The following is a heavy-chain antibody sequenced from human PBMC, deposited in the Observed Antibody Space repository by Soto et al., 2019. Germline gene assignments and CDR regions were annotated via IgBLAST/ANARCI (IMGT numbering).Heavy chain of an antibody. CDR2: IIPILGIA. CDR3: ARDPEDNYYDSSGYYYWFAP. J-gene: IGHJ5*02. D-gene: IGHD3-22*01. V-gene: IGHV1-69*04. CDR1: GGTFSSYA. Sequence: ASVKVSCKASGGTFSSYAISWVRQAPGQGLEWMGRIIPILGIANYAQKFQGRVTITADKSTSTAYMELSSLRSEDTAVYYCARDPEDNYYDSSGYYYWFAPWGQGTLVTVSS.